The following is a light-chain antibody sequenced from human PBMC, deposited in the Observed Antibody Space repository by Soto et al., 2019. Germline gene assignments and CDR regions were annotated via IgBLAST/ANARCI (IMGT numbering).Light chain of an antibody. Sequence: NFMLTQPHSVSESPGKTVIISCTGSSGSLASNYVQWYQQRPGSAPTTVIYEDNQRPSGVPDRFSGSIDSSSTSASLTISGLKNEDEADYYCQSFDGSTVVFGGGTQLTVL. V-gene: IGLV6-57*02. CDR3: QSFDGSTVV. CDR1: SGSLASNY. CDR2: EDN. J-gene: IGLJ2*01.